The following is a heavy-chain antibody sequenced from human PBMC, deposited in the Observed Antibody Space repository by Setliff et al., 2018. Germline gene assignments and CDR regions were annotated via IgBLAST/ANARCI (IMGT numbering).Heavy chain of an antibody. J-gene: IGHJ3*02. CDR2: IYHSGST. CDR1: GGSISSSNW. D-gene: IGHD3-22*01. CDR3: ARGKIRITMIVVPTGGAFDI. V-gene: IGHV4-4*02. Sequence: SETLSLTCAVSGGSISSSNWWSWVRQPPGKGLEWIGEIYHSGSTNYNPSLKSRVTISVDTSKNQFSLELSSVTAADTAVYYCARGKIRITMIVVPTGGAFDIWGQGTMVTVSS.